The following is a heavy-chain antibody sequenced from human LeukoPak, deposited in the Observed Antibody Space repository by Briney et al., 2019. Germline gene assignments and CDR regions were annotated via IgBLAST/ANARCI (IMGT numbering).Heavy chain of an antibody. J-gene: IGHJ4*02. CDR1: GGSISSSNW. D-gene: IGHD1-26*01. V-gene: IGHV4-4*02. Sequence: PSGTLSLTCAVSGGSISSSNWWSWVRQPPGKGLEWIGEIYHSGSTNYNPSLKSRVTISVDKSKNQVSLYLTSVTAADTAMYFCARSFSEKFYFESWGQGTLVTVSS. CDR2: IYHSGST. CDR3: ARSFSEKFYFES.